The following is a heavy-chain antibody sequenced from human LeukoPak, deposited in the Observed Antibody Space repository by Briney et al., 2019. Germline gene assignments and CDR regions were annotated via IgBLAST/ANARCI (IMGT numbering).Heavy chain of an antibody. J-gene: IGHJ6*04. CDR1: GFTFSSYS. Sequence: PGGSLRLSCPASGFTFSSYSMNWVRQAPGKGLEWVSSISSSSSYIYYADSVKGRFTISRDNAKNSLYLQMNSLRAEDTAVYYCAELGITMIGGVWGKGTTVTISS. V-gene: IGHV3-21*01. CDR3: AELGITMIGGV. CDR2: ISSSSSYI. D-gene: IGHD3-10*02.